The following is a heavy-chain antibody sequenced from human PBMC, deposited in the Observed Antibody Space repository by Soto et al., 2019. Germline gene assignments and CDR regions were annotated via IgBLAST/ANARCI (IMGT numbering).Heavy chain of an antibody. D-gene: IGHD3-22*01. CDR2: ISGSGGST. Sequence: GGSLRLSCAASGFTFSSYAMSWVRQAPGKGLEWVSAISGSGGSTYYADSVKGRFTISRDNSKNTLYLQMNSLRAEDTAVYYCAKATYYYDSSGYYPFDYWGQGTLVTVSS. CDR3: AKATYYYDSSGYYPFDY. V-gene: IGHV3-23*01. CDR1: GFTFSSYA. J-gene: IGHJ4*02.